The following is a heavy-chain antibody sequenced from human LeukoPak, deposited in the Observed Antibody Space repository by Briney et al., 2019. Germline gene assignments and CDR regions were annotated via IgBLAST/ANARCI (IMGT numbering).Heavy chain of an antibody. CDR1: GYTFTGYY. CDR2: INPNSGGT. J-gene: IGHJ3*02. Sequence: ASVKVSCKASGYTFTGYYMHWVRQAPGQGLEWMGRINPNSGGTNYAQKFQGWVTMTRDTSISTAYMELSRLRSDDTAVYYCAREAIGYYDSSGYYSRAFDIWGQGTMVTVSS. D-gene: IGHD3-22*01. V-gene: IGHV1-2*04. CDR3: AREAIGYYDSSGYYSRAFDI.